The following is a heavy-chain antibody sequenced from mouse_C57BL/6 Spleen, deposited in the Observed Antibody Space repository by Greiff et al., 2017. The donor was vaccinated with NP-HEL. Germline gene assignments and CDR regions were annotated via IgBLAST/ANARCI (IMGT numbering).Heavy chain of an antibody. CDR2: INPNNGGT. CDR1: GYTFTDYN. Sequence: VQLQQSGPELVKPGASVKMSCKASGYTFTDYNMHWVKQSHGKSLEWIGYINPNNGGTSYNQKFKGKATLTVNKSSSTAYMELRSLTSEDSAVYYCARGYYSNRGVEFAYWGQGTLVTVSA. V-gene: IGHV1-22*01. D-gene: IGHD2-5*01. CDR3: ARGYYSNRGVEFAY. J-gene: IGHJ3*01.